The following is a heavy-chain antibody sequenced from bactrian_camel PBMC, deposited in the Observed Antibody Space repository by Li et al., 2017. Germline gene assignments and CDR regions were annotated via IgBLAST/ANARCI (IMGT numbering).Heavy chain of an antibody. V-gene: IGHV3S53*01. CDR2: VDSNGVT. J-gene: IGHJ4*01. D-gene: IGHD1*01. CDR1: ESTYRSIC. CDR3: VVLNPCSLSLASVTQ. Sequence: HVQLVESGGGSVQAGGSLTLSCSASESTYRSICMAWFRQAPGSQRETVATVDSNGVTKVAGSVKGRFTLSKDNAKHTLDLQMSSLTPEDTAVYYCVVLNPCSLSLASVTQWGQGTQVTVSS.